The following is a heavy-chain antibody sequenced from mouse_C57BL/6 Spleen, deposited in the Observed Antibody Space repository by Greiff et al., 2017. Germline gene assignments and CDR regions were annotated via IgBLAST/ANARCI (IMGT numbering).Heavy chain of an antibody. J-gene: IGHJ2*01. CDR1: GFTFSNYW. CDR3: IFTTVGATDY. Sequence: EVQGVESGGGLVQPGGSMKLSCVASGFTFSNYWMNWVRQSPEKGLEWVAQIRLKSDNYATHYAESVKGRFTISRDDSKSSVYLQMNNLRAEDTGIYYCIFTTVGATDYWGQGTTLTVSS. D-gene: IGHD1-1*01. V-gene: IGHV6-3*01. CDR2: IRLKSDNYAT.